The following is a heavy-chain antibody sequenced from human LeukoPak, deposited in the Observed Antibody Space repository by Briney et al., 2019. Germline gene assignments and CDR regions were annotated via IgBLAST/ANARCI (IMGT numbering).Heavy chain of an antibody. CDR3: ARHYTLGYCSGGRCHKWPAADY. J-gene: IGHJ4*02. CDR2: IYPGDSDT. D-gene: IGHD2-15*01. Sequence: GESLKISCKGSGYSFTSYWIGWVRQMPGKGLEWMGIIYPGDSDTRYSPSFQGQVTISADKSISTAYLQWSSLKASDTAMYYCARHYTLGYCSGGRCHKWPAADYWGQGTLVTVSS. V-gene: IGHV5-51*01. CDR1: GYSFTSYW.